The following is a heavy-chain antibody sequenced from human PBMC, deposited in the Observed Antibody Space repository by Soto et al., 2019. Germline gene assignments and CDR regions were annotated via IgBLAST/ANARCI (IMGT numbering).Heavy chain of an antibody. D-gene: IGHD3-10*01. CDR3: ARVGYYGSGSYSWYDAFDI. CDR1: GYSFSSGYY. J-gene: IGHJ3*02. V-gene: IGHV4-38-2*01. Sequence: SETLSLTCAVSGYSFSSGYYWGWIRQPPGKGLEWIGSIYHSGSTYYNPSLKSRVTISVDTSKNQFSLKLSSVTAADTAVYYCARVGYYGSGSYSWYDAFDIWGQGT. CDR2: IYHSGST.